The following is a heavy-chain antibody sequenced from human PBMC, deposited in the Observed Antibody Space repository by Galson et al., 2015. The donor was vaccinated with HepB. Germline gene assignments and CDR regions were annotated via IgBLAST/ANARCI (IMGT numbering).Heavy chain of an antibody. J-gene: IGHJ4*02. D-gene: IGHD3-9*01. CDR3: AKEWFEVNTGYLAWGPKPRQSDQRDFEY. Sequence: SLRLSCAASGFTFSNCGMHWVRQAPGKGLEWVAFIQSDGNNKDYANSVNGRFTISRDNSRNTLHLQMNSLRPEDTAVYYCAKEWFEVNTGYLAWGPKPRQSDQRDFEYWGQGAQVTVSS. CDR1: GFTFSNCG. CDR2: IQSDGNNK. V-gene: IGHV3-30*02.